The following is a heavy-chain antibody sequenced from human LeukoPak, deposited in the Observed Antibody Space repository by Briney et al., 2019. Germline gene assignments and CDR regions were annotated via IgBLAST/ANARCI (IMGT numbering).Heavy chain of an antibody. CDR3: ARYRHLGY. Sequence: GGSLRLSCAVSGFAFSNHWMAWVRQAPGKGLEWVANINQNGGEKYYVDSVKGRFTISRDNGKNSLYLQMNSLRAEDTAVYYCARYRHLGYWGQGTLVTVSS. J-gene: IGHJ4*02. CDR2: INQNGGEK. CDR1: GFAFSNHW. V-gene: IGHV3-7*01.